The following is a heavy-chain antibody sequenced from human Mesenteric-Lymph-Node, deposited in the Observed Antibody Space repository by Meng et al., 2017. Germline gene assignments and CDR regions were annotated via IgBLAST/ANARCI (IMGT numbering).Heavy chain of an antibody. V-gene: IGHV4-59*01. CDR2: IYYSGST. Sequence: SETLSLTCTVSGGSISGYYWSWIRQPPGKGLEWIGYIYYSGSTNYNPSLKSRVTISVDTSKNQFSLKLSSVTAADTAVYYCARVNRGVITYWGQGTLVTVSS. CDR1: GGSISGYY. CDR3: ARVNRGVITY. D-gene: IGHD3-10*01. J-gene: IGHJ4*02.